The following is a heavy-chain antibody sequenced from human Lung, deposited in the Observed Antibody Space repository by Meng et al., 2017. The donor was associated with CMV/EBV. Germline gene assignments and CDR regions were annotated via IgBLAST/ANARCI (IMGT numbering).Heavy chain of an antibody. CDR3: ARLSGTISDY. CDR1: GDTFRRYA. CDR2: IIPIFGTA. V-gene: IGHV1-69*05. J-gene: IGHJ4*02. D-gene: IGHD1-26*01. Sequence: VSCTASGDTFRRYAIRWVRQAPGQGLEWMGGIIPIFGTANYAQKFQGRVTITTGEATSTAYMELSSLRSDDTAVYYCARLSGTISDYWGQGTLVTVSS.